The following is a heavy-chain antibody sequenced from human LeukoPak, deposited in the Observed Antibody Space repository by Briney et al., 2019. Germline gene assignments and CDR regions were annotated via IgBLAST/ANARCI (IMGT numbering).Heavy chain of an antibody. Sequence: PGGSLRLSCAASGFTFSSYEMNWARQAPGKGLEWVAVISYDGSNKYYADSVKGRFTISRDNSKNTLYLQMNSLRAEDTAVYYCARDQMATTSLTDYWGQGTLVTVSS. CDR1: GFTFSSYE. V-gene: IGHV3-30*01. CDR2: ISYDGSNK. CDR3: ARDQMATTSLTDY. J-gene: IGHJ4*02. D-gene: IGHD5-24*01.